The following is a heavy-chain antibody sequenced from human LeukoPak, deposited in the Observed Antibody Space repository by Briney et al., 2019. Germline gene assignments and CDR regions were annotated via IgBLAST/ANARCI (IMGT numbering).Heavy chain of an antibody. CDR2: ISWNSGSI. CDR3: AKSQVATIWGADDAFDI. Sequence: GRSLRLSCAASGFTFDDYAMHWVRQAPGKGLEWVSGISWNSGSIGYADSVKGRFTISRDNAKNSLYLQMNSLRAEDTALYYCAKSQVATIWGADDAFDIWGQGTMVTVSS. D-gene: IGHD5-12*01. CDR1: GFTFDDYA. V-gene: IGHV3-9*01. J-gene: IGHJ3*02.